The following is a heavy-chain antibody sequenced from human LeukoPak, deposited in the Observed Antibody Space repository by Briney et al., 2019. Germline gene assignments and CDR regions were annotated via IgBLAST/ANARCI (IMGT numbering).Heavy chain of an antibody. CDR3: ARGHGGATTNWFDP. Sequence: ASVKVSCKASGYTFTGYYMHWVRQAPGQGLEWMGWINPNSGGTNYAQKFQGRVTMTRDTSISTAYMELSRLRSDDTAVYYCARGHGGATTNWFDPWGQGTLVTVSS. CDR1: GYTFTGYY. CDR2: INPNSGGT. V-gene: IGHV1-2*02. J-gene: IGHJ5*02. D-gene: IGHD1-26*01.